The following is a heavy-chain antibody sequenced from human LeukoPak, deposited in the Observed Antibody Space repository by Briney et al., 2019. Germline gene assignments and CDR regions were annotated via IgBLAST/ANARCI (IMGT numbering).Heavy chain of an antibody. Sequence: PGGSPRLSCAASGFTFSSYAMGWVRQVPGKGLEWVSVISGSGDNTYYADSVKGRFTISRDNSKNMLYLQMNSLRAEDTAVYYCAKWKYSNSGIDDYWGQGTLVTVSS. D-gene: IGHD6-6*01. CDR2: ISGSGDNT. CDR1: GFTFSSYA. V-gene: IGHV3-23*01. CDR3: AKWKYSNSGIDDY. J-gene: IGHJ4*02.